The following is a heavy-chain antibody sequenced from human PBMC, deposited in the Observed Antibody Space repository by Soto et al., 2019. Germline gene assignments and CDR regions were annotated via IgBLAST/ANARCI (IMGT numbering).Heavy chain of an antibody. D-gene: IGHD2-2*01. CDR2: ISAYNGNT. J-gene: IGHJ4*02. CDR3: ARDPCSSTSCYSDYFDY. V-gene: IGHV1-18*01. Sequence: QVQLVQSGAEVKKPGASVKVSCKASGYTFTSYGISWVRQAPGQGLEWMGWISAYNGNTNYAQKLQGRVTITTDTSTSTAYMELRSLRSDDTAVYYCARDPCSSTSCYSDYFDYWGQGTLVTVSS. CDR1: GYTFTSYG.